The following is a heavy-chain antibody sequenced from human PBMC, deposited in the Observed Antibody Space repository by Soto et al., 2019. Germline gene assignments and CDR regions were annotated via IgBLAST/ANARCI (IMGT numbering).Heavy chain of an antibody. J-gene: IGHJ1*01. CDR3: AKVLERSGYSRPYFQH. CDR1: GFTFSSYA. V-gene: IGHV3-23*01. CDR2: ISGSGGST. Sequence: EVQLLESGGGLVQPGGSLRLSCAASGFTFSSYAMSWVRQAPGKGLEWVSAISGSGGSTYYADSVKGRFTISRDNSKKTLYLQMNSRGAEETAVYYCAKVLERSGYSRPYFQHWGQGTLVTVSS. D-gene: IGHD3-22*01.